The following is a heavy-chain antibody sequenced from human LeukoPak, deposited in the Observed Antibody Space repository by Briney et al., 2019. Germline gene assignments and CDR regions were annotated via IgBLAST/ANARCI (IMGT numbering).Heavy chain of an antibody. Sequence: ASVKVSCKASGYTFTSYGISWVRQAPGQGLEWMGWISAYNGNTNYAQKLQGRVTMTTDTSTSTAYMELRSLRSDDTAVYYCARDRVATGTYYYYGMDVWGQGTTVTVSS. V-gene: IGHV1-18*01. CDR3: ARDRVATGTYYYYGMDV. J-gene: IGHJ6*02. D-gene: IGHD5-12*01. CDR1: GYTFTSYG. CDR2: ISAYNGNT.